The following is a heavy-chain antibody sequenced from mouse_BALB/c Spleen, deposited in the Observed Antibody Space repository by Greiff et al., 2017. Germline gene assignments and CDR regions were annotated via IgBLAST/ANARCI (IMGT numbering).Heavy chain of an antibody. Sequence: VQLKESGPSLVKPSQTLSLTCSVTGDSITSGYWNWIRKFPGNKLEYMGYISYSGSTYYNPSLKSRISITRDTSKNQYYLQLNSVTTEGTATYYCARDYYGSSGYYAMDYWGQGTSVTVSS. CDR3: ARDYYGSSGYYAMDY. CDR1: GDSITSGY. CDR2: ISYSGST. V-gene: IGHV3-8*02. J-gene: IGHJ4*01. D-gene: IGHD1-1*01.